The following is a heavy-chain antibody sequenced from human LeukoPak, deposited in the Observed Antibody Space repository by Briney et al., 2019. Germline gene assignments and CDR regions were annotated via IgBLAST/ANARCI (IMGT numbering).Heavy chain of an antibody. V-gene: IGHV4-59*01. CDR1: GGSISGYY. CDR3: ARGYDSSGYRFDY. D-gene: IGHD3-22*01. Sequence: PSETLSLTCTVSGGSISGYYWSWIRQPPGKGLEWIGYIYYSGSTNYNPSLKSRVTISVDTSKNQFSLKLSSVTAADTAVYYCARGYDSSGYRFDYWGQGTLVTVSS. J-gene: IGHJ4*02. CDR2: IYYSGST.